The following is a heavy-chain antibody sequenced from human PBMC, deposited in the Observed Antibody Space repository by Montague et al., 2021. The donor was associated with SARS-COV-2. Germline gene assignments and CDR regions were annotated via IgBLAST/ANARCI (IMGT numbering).Heavy chain of an antibody. V-gene: IGHV4-4*07. CDR1: GGSIGSYY. D-gene: IGHD3-3*01. CDR3: ARGLDYYDFWSGYYPAYWYFDL. J-gene: IGHJ2*01. CDR2: IYTSGST. Sequence: SETLSLTCTVSGGSIGSYYWSWIRQPAGKGLEWIGRIYTSGSTNYNPSLKSRVTMSVDTSKNQFSLKLSSVTAADTAVYYCARGLDYYDFWSGYYPAYWYFDLWGRGTLVTVSS.